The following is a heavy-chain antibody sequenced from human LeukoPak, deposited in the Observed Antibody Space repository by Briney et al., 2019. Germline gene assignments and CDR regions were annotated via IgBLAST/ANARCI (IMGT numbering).Heavy chain of an antibody. D-gene: IGHD3-10*01. CDR3: AREMVRGVTGNYYFFMDV. J-gene: IGHJ6*03. Sequence: PGGSLRLSCAASGFTFSSYGMNWVRQAPRKGLEWVSYISSSSTTIYYADSVKGRFTISRDNAKNSLYLQMNSLRAEDTAVYYCAREMVRGVTGNYYFFMDVWGKGTTVTVSS. CDR2: ISSSSTTI. V-gene: IGHV3-48*01. CDR1: GFTFSSYG.